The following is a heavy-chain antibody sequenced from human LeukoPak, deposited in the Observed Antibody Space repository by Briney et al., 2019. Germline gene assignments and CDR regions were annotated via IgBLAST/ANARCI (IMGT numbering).Heavy chain of an antibody. Sequence: SETLSLTCTVSGGSISSYYWSWIRQPPRKGLEWIGYIYYSGSTNYNPSLKSRVTISVDTSKNQFSLKLSSVTAADSAVYYCARRSKYGDYFDYWGQGTLVTVSS. D-gene: IGHD4-17*01. J-gene: IGHJ4*02. CDR1: GGSISSYY. V-gene: IGHV4-59*08. CDR3: ARRSKYGDYFDY. CDR2: IYYSGST.